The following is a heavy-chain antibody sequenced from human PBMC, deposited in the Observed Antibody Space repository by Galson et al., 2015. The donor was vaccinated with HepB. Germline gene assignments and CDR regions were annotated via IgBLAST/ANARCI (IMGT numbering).Heavy chain of an antibody. V-gene: IGHV3-30*14. Sequence: SLRLSCADSGFNFSSYAMHWVRQAPGKGLEWVAVISYDGSNKYYADSVKGRFTISRDNSKNTLYLQMNSLRAEDTAVYYCARDLLRYFDWLPPDRPDYGMDVWGQGTTVTVSS. J-gene: IGHJ6*02. CDR3: ARDLLRYFDWLPPDRPDYGMDV. CDR1: GFNFSSYA. D-gene: IGHD3-9*01. CDR2: ISYDGSNK.